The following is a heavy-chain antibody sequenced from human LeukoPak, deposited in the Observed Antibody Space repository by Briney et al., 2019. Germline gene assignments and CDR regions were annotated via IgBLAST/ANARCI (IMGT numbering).Heavy chain of an antibody. Sequence: GGSLRLSCAASGFTFNSYSINWVRQAPGKGLEWVSSISSSSSYIYYADSVNGRFTISRDNAKNSLYLQMNSLRAEDTAVYYCARGGGYCGGDCYGIDYWGQGTLVTVSS. CDR2: ISSSSSYI. CDR3: ARGGGYCGGDCYGIDY. CDR1: GFTFNSYS. V-gene: IGHV3-21*01. J-gene: IGHJ4*02. D-gene: IGHD2-21*01.